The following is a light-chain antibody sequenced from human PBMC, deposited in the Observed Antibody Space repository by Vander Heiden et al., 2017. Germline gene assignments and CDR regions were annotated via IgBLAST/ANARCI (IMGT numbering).Light chain of an antibody. CDR2: DGN. CDR1: SSNTRAGFY. CDR3: RSYDNNVPGAI. Sequence: QPVLRQPPSASRAPGQRVTIPCTATSSNTRAGFYVYWCQQHPRTAPKLLIYDGNNRPSAVPDRCSASKSGTSASLSITGLQAEDEATYYCRSYDNNVPGAIFGGGTELTVL. V-gene: IGLV1-40*01. J-gene: IGLJ2*01.